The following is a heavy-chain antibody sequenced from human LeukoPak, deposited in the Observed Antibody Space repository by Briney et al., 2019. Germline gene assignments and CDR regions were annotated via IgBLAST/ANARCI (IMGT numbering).Heavy chain of an antibody. CDR2: MYYSGST. V-gene: IGHV4-39*07. CDR1: GGSISSSSYY. CDR3: ARDRDYYGSGSCYFDF. J-gene: IGHJ4*02. Sequence: SETLSLTCTVSGGSISSSSYYWGWVRQPPGKGLEWIGTMYYSGSTYYNPSLKSRVTISVDTSKNQFSPKLSSVTAADTAVYYCARDRDYYGSGSCYFDFWGQGSLVTVSS. D-gene: IGHD3-10*01.